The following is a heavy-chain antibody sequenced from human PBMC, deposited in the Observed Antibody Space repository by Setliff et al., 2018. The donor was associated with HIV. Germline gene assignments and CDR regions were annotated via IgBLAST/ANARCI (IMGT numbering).Heavy chain of an antibody. Sequence: PSETLSLTCAVSGGSISSDNWWSWVRQPPGKGLEWIGYIYYSGSTNYNPSLKSRVTISVDTSKNQFSLKLSSVTAADTAVYYCARRGGDILTGPDTFDIWGQGTMVTVSS. V-gene: IGHV4-4*02. CDR3: ARRGGDILTGPDTFDI. CDR2: IYYSGST. D-gene: IGHD3-9*01. CDR1: GGSISSDNW. J-gene: IGHJ3*02.